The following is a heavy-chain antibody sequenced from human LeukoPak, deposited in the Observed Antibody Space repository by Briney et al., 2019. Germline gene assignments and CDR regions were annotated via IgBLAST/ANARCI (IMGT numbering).Heavy chain of an antibody. CDR2: INNVGDRA. CDR1: GFSFSSYA. Sequence: PGGSLKLSCSASGFSFSSYAMHWVRQAPGKGLEHISLINNVGDRAYYADSVKGRFTISRDNSKNTLYLQMNSLRAEDTAVYYCARDPSNPYYYYYGMDVWGQGTTVTVSS. D-gene: IGHD4-11*01. V-gene: IGHV3-64*04. J-gene: IGHJ6*02. CDR3: ARDPSNPYYYYYGMDV.